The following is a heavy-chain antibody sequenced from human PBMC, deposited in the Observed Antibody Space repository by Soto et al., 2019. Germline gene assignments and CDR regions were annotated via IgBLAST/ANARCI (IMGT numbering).Heavy chain of an antibody. CDR1: GYTFTSYG. V-gene: IGHV1-18*01. J-gene: IGHJ4*02. CDR2: ISAYNGNT. CDR3: ARGFTPQETNPGFDY. Sequence: QVQLVQSGAEVKKPGASVKVSCKASGYTFTSYGISWVRQAPGQGLEWMQWISAYNGNTYYAQKFQGRVTMTTDTSTSTAYMELRNLRSDDTAVYYCARGFTPQETNPGFDYWGQGTLVTVSS. D-gene: IGHD3-16*01.